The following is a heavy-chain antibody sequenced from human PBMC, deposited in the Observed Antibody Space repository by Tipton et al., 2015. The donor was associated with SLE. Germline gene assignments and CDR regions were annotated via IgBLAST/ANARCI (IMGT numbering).Heavy chain of an antibody. CDR1: GGSISSYY. D-gene: IGHD2-21*02. CDR3: ARGTCGGDCYSDY. Sequence: TLSLTCTVSGGSISSYYWSWIRQPPGKGLEWIGYIYYSGSTNYNPSLKSRVTISVDTSKNQFSLKLSSVTAADTAVYYCARGTCGGDCYSDYWGQGTLLTVSS. CDR2: IYYSGST. J-gene: IGHJ4*02. V-gene: IGHV4-59*01.